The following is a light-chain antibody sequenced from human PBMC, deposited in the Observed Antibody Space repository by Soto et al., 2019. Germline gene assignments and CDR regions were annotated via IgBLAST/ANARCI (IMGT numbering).Light chain of an antibody. CDR3: AAWDDSLSGPVV. V-gene: IGLV1-47*01. Sequence: QPVLTQPPSASGTPGQRVTISCSGSSSNIGSNYVYWYQQLPGTAPKLLIYRNNQRPSVVPDRFSGSKSGTSASLAISGLRSEDEADYYCAAWDDSLSGPVVFGGGTKLTVL. CDR1: SSNIGSNY. CDR2: RNN. J-gene: IGLJ2*01.